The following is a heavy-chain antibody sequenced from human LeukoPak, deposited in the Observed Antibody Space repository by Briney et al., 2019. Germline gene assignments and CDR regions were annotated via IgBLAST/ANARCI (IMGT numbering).Heavy chain of an antibody. V-gene: IGHV3-9*01. J-gene: IGHJ6*02. CDR1: GFTFDDYA. D-gene: IGHD2-15*01. CDR3: AKDLGSAITSALVLDV. Sequence: PGGSLRLSCAVSGFTFDDYAMHWVRHAPGKGLEWVSGITWNRDNIGYGDSVKGRFTISRDNVKNALYLQMNGLRPEDTALYYCAKDLGSAITSALVLDVWGQGTTVIVSS. CDR2: ITWNRDNI.